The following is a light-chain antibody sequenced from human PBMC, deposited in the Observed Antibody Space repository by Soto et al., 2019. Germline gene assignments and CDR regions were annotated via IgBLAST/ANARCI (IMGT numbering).Light chain of an antibody. V-gene: IGKV3-20*01. Sequence: EIVLTQSPGTLSLSPGDRATLSCRASQSVSNNFLAWYQQKPGQAPRLLLYGASTRAIGIPDRFSGSGSGTDFTLTINRLEPEDFAVYYCQHYDTSPPLTFGGGTEVEVK. J-gene: IGKJ4*01. CDR2: GAS. CDR1: QSVSNNF. CDR3: QHYDTSPPLT.